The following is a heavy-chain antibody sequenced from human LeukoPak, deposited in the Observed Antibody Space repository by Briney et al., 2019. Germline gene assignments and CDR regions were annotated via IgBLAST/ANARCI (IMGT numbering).Heavy chain of an antibody. J-gene: IGHJ5*02. CDR1: GGSISSGGYS. D-gene: IGHD1-26*01. V-gene: IGHV4-31*03. CDR3: ASRGEVGSTPRDWFDP. CDR2: IYYSGST. Sequence: SETLSLTGTVSGGSISSGGYSWSWIRQHPGKGLEWIGYIYYSGSTHYNPSLKSRVTISVDTSKNQFSLKLSSVTAADTAVYYCASRGEVGSTPRDWFDPWGQGTLVTVSS.